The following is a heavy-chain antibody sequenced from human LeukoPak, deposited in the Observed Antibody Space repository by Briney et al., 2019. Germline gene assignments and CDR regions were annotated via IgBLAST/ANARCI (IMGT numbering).Heavy chain of an antibody. Sequence: ASVKVSCKASGGTFSSYPISWVRQAPGQGLEWMGRIIPTLNIANYAQKFQGRLTITADKSTSTAYMDLSNLRSEDTAVYYCARAGGSGSYFHSYGMDVWGQGTTVTVSS. CDR3: ARAGGSGSYFHSYGMDV. J-gene: IGHJ6*02. D-gene: IGHD3-10*01. CDR2: IIPTLNIA. CDR1: GGTFSSYP. V-gene: IGHV1-69*04.